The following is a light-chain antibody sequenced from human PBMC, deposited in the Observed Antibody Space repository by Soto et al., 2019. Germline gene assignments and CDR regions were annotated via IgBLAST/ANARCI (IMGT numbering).Light chain of an antibody. J-gene: IGLJ2*01. Sequence: QSALTQPPSASASPGQSVTISCTGTSSDVGSYNYVSWYQQHPGKAPKLMIYEVSKRPSGVPDRFSGSKSGNTASLTVSGLQAEDEADYYCSSYAGGNNLVFGGGTKLTVL. CDR3: SSYAGGNNLV. V-gene: IGLV2-8*01. CDR1: SSDVGSYNY. CDR2: EVS.